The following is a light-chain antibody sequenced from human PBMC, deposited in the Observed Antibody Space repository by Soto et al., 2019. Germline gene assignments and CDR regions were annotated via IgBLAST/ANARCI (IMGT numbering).Light chain of an antibody. CDR3: QQYGSSPPT. Sequence: VGVTQSPCTLSLSTGERTTLSCRASQSISRYLAWYQQKPGQGPRLLIYGASSRATGTPDRFSGSGSGTDFTLTINRLEPEDFALYYCQQYGSSPPTFGQGTKVDIK. V-gene: IGKV3-20*01. CDR1: QSISRY. CDR2: GAS. J-gene: IGKJ1*01.